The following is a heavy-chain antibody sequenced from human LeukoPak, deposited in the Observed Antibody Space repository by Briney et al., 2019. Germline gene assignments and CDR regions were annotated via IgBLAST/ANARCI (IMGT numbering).Heavy chain of an antibody. CDR3: ARRGAGSGWYYFDY. CDR2: IYYSGST. Sequence: SETLSLTCTVSGGSISSSSYYWGWIRQPPGKGLEWIGSIYYSGSTYYNPSLKSRVTISVDTSKNQFSLKLSSVTAADTAVYYCARRGAGSGWYYFDYWGQGTLVTVSS. CDR1: GGSISSSSYY. J-gene: IGHJ4*02. V-gene: IGHV4-39*01. D-gene: IGHD6-19*01.